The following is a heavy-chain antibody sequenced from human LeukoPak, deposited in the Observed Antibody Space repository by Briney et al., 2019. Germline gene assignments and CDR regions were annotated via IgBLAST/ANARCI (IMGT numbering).Heavy chain of an antibody. CDR3: VRGVYYYYNYYMDV. CDR1: GDSVSSNSVA. D-gene: IGHD6-13*01. J-gene: IGHJ6*03. CDR2: TYWRSKWYN. V-gene: IGHV6-1*01. Sequence: SQTLSLTCAISGDSVSSNSVAWNWIRQSPSRGLEWLGRTYWRSKWYNDYAISVKSRITINPDTSKNQFSLQLNSVTPEDTAVYYCVRGVYYYYNYYMDVWGKGTTVTVSS.